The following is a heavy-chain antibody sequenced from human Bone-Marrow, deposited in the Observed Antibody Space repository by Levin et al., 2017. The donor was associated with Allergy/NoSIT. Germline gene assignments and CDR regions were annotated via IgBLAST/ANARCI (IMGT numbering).Heavy chain of an antibody. Sequence: LAGGSLRLSCAASGFTFSSYGLHWVRQAPGKGLEWVAGIWYRGSKEYYADSVKGRFTISRDNSKNTLNLQMSSLRGEDTAVYYCTRRGWFGELDDGFDIWGQGTMVTVS. D-gene: IGHD3-10*01. CDR1: GFTFSSYG. CDR2: IWYRGSKE. CDR3: TRRGWFGELDDGFDI. V-gene: IGHV3-33*01. J-gene: IGHJ3*02.